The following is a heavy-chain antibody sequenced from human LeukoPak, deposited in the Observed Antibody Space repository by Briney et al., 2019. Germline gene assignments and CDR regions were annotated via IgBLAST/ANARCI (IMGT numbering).Heavy chain of an antibody. V-gene: IGHV4-4*07. J-gene: IGHJ4*02. D-gene: IGHD3-22*01. CDR2: IYTSGST. Sequence: SETLSLTCTVSGGSISSYYWSWIRQPAGKGLEWIGRIYTSGSTNYNPSLKSRVTMSVDTSKNQFSLKLSSVTAADTAVYYCAGMDYDSSGYYVDYWGQGTLVTVSS. CDR1: GGSISSYY. CDR3: AGMDYDSSGYYVDY.